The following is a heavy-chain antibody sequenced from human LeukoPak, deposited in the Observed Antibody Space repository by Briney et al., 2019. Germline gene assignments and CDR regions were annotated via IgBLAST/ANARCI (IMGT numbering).Heavy chain of an antibody. Sequence: GGSLRLSCAASGFTFSSYWMSWVRQAPGKGLEWVANIKQDGSEKYYVDSVKGRFTISRDNAKNSLYLQMNSLRAEDTAVYYCARTSIRVGTTVEDYWGQGTLVTVSS. V-gene: IGHV3-7*01. CDR3: ARTSIRVGTTVEDY. CDR2: IKQDGSEK. CDR1: GFTFSSYW. D-gene: IGHD2/OR15-2a*01. J-gene: IGHJ4*02.